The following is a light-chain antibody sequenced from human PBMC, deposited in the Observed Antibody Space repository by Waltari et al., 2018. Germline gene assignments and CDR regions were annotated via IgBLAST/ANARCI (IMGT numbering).Light chain of an antibody. CDR1: QSISSW. J-gene: IGKJ1*01. V-gene: IGKV1-5*03. CDR3: QQYNDYSGT. Sequence: DIQMTQSPSTLSASVGDRVTITCRASQSISSWLAWYQQKPGKAPKLLICEASSLESGVPSRFSGGGYGTEFTLTISSLQPDDLATYYCQQYNDYSGTFGRGTKVEIK. CDR2: EAS.